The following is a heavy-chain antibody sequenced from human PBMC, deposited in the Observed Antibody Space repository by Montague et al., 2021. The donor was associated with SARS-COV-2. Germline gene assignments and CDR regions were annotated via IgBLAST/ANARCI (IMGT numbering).Heavy chain of an antibody. Sequence: TLSLTCTVSSGSISSGSYYWSWIRQPAGKGLEWIGRIYTSGTIDYSFSLKSRVTISVDTSKNQFSLKLTSVTAADTAVYYCARAHSGSWAHLDNWGQGSLVTVSS. D-gene: IGHD5-12*01. CDR1: SGSISSGSYY. CDR2: IYTSGTI. V-gene: IGHV4-61*02. J-gene: IGHJ4*02. CDR3: ARAHSGSWAHLDN.